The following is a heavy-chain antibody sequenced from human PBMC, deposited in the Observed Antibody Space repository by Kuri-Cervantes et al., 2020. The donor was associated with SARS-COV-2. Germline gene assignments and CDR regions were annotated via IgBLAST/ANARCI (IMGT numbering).Heavy chain of an antibody. J-gene: IGHJ5*02. Sequence: KVSCKGSGYSFTDYWIGWVRQMPGKGLEWMGIISPGASDTTYSPSFQGQVTISVGKSISTVYLQWSSLKASDTAIYYCARRSNDFWRGFWFDPWGQGTLVTVSS. D-gene: IGHD3-3*01. V-gene: IGHV5-51*01. CDR1: GYSFTDYW. CDR3: ARRSNDFWRGFWFDP. CDR2: ISPGASDT.